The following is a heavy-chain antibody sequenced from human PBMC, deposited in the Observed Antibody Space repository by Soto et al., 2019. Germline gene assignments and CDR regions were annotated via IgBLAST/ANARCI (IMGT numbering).Heavy chain of an antibody. CDR2: IKHLESEK. D-gene: IGHD1-1*01. CDR1: GFAFTNYW. V-gene: IGHV3-7*01. J-gene: IGHJ4*02. CDR3: ARHAYNFPTFDS. Sequence: PGGSLRLSCAASGFAFTNYWMNWVRQPPGKGLEWVANIKHLESEKFYVGSVRGRFTISRDNAKNSVYLQMDSLRAEDTAVYYCARHAYNFPTFDSWGQGT.